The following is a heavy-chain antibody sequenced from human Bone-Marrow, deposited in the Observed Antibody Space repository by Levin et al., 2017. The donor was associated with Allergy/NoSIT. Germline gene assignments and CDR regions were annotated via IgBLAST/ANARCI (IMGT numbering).Heavy chain of an antibody. D-gene: IGHD3-22*01. V-gene: IGHV3-33*01. CDR3: ARDAAGGENYYDSSGYQDH. Sequence: GESLKISCAASGFTFSSYGMHWVRQAPGKGLEWVAVIWYDGSNKYYADSVKGRFTISRDNSKNTLYLQMNSLRAEDTAVYYCARDAAGGENYYDSSGYQDHWGQGTLVTVSS. CDR1: GFTFSSYG. CDR2: IWYDGSNK. J-gene: IGHJ4*02.